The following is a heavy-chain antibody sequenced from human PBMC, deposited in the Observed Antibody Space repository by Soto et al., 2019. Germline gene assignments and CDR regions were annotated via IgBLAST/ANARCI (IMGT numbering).Heavy chain of an antibody. V-gene: IGHV3-30*03. Sequence: QVQLVESGGGVVQPGRSLRLSCAASGFTFSSYGMHWVRQAPGKGLEWVAVISYDGSNKYYADSVKGRFTISRDNSKNTLYLQMNSLRAEDTAVYYCRVMVRGPNQGMDVWGQGTTVTVSS. CDR3: RVMVRGPNQGMDV. J-gene: IGHJ6*02. CDR2: ISYDGSNK. D-gene: IGHD3-10*01. CDR1: GFTFSSYG.